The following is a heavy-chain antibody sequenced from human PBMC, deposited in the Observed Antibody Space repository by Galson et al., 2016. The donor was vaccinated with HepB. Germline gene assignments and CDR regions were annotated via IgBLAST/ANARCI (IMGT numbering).Heavy chain of an antibody. CDR2: IFSNGST. D-gene: IGHD6-19*01. V-gene: IGHV4-61*01. CDR1: DYPVSSASFY. J-gene: IGHJ4*02. Sequence: ETLSLTCTVSDYPVSSASFYWSWIRQPPGKGLEWIGYIFSNGSTNYTPSLRSRVTMSVDTSKNQFPWKLSSVTAADTAVYYCARGDTGWYGNHDYWGQGTLLTVSS. CDR3: ARGDTGWYGNHDY.